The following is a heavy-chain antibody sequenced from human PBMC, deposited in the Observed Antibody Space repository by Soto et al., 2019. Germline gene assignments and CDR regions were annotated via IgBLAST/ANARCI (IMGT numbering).Heavy chain of an antibody. Sequence: EVQLVESGGGLVQPGGSLRLSGADSGFTVSNYWMHWVRQAPGKGPVWVSRINTDGSTTNYADYVKGRFTISRDNAKNTLYLQTNSLGAEDTAVYYCARDLGGYASHWGQGTLVTVSS. CDR1: GFTVSNYW. CDR3: ARDLGGYASH. V-gene: IGHV3-74*01. J-gene: IGHJ4*02. D-gene: IGHD3-16*01. CDR2: INTDGSTT.